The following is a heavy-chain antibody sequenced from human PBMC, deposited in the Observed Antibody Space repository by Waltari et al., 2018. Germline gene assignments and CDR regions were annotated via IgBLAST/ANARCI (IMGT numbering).Heavy chain of an antibody. D-gene: IGHD2-15*01. CDR1: GFTFSSYA. CDR2: ISGRGGST. J-gene: IGHJ4*02. CDR3: AKDPGPTPLLGY. V-gene: IGHV3-23*04. Sequence: EVQLVESGGGLVQPGGSLRLSCAASGFTFSSYAMSWVRQAPGKGLEWVSAISGRGGSTYYADAVKGRFTISRDNSKNTLYLQMNSLRAEDTAVYYCAKDPGPTPLLGYWGQGTLVTVSS.